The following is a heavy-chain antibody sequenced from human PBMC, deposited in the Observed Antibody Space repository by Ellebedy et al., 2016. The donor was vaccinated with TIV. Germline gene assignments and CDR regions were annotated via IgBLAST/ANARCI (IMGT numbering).Heavy chain of an antibody. D-gene: IGHD3-16*01. J-gene: IGHJ4*02. CDR3: ARDYASG. CDR1: GFTVRSNS. CDR2: IETGGNT. V-gene: IGHV3-53*01. Sequence: PGGFLRLSCAASGFTVRSNSMSWVRQAPGKGLEWVSVIETGGNTYYADSVKGRFTISRDNSKDTLYLQMNSLRAEDTAVYYCARDYASGWGQGTLVTVSS.